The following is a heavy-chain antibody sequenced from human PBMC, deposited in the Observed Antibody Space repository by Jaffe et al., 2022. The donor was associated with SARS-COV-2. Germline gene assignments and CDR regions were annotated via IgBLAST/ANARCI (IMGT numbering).Heavy chain of an antibody. V-gene: IGHV4-61*02. CDR2: IYTSGST. D-gene: IGHD2-21*02. J-gene: IGHJ4*02. CDR1: GGSISSGSYY. CDR3: ASEYGGNFDR. Sequence: QVQLQESGPGLVKPSQTLSLTCTVSGGSISSGSYYWSWIRQPAGKGLEWIGRIYTSGSTNYNPSLKSRVTISVDTSKNQFSLKLSSVTAADTAVYYCASEYGGNFDRWGQGTLVTVSS.